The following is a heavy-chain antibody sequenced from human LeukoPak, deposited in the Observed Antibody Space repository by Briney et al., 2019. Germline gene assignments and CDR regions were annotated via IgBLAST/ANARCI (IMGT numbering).Heavy chain of an antibody. Sequence: RTSETLSLTCTVSGGSISSSSYYWGWIRQPPGKGLEWIGEINHSGSTNYNPSLKSRVTISVDTSKNQFSLKLSSVTAADTAVYNCARGPLVYCSGGSCRRFDPWGQGTLVTVSS. CDR3: ARGPLVYCSGGSCRRFDP. CDR2: INHSGST. V-gene: IGHV4-39*07. CDR1: GGSISSSSYY. D-gene: IGHD2-15*01. J-gene: IGHJ5*02.